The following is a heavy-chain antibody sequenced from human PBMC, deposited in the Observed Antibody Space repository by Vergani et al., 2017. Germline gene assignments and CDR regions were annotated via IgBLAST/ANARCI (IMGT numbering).Heavy chain of an antibody. CDR2: IYFNGNT. CDR3: ARVGLDWDEVS. D-gene: IGHD1-1*01. CDR1: GFIFSHYW. V-gene: IGHV4-30-4*08. Sequence: VQLVESGGGLVQPGGSLRLSCAASGFIFSHYWMSWVRQAPGKGLEWIGYIYFNGNTYYNPSLKNRVTISSDTFKNHFSLKLISVTAADTAIYYCARVGLDWDEVSWGQGALVSVSP. J-gene: IGHJ5*02.